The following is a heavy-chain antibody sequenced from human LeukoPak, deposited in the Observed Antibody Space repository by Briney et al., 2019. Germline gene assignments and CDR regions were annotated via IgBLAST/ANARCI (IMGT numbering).Heavy chain of an antibody. Sequence: GGSLRLSCAASGFTFSNYGMHWVRQAPGKGLEWVAIISYDGSQKYYADSMEGRFTISRDNSNSTLYLQMDSLRPEDTAVYYCAKLLEMILDKSDYPRPFDIWGQGTMVTVSS. CDR1: GFTFSNYG. CDR3: AKLLEMILDKSDYPRPFDI. V-gene: IGHV3-30*18. J-gene: IGHJ3*02. D-gene: IGHD4-17*01. CDR2: ISYDGSQK.